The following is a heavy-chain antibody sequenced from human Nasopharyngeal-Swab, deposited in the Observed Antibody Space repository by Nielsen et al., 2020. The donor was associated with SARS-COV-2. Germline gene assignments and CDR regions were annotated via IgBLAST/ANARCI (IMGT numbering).Heavy chain of an antibody. CDR2: ITGSGGKT. D-gene: IGHD4-17*01. V-gene: IGHV3-23*01. CDR3: ASYGDYLFYMDV. Sequence: WIRQPPGKGLEWVSSITGSGGKTYYADSVKGRFTISRDNSKNTLFLQMNSLRAEDTAVYYCASYGDYLFYMDVWGKGTTVTVSS. J-gene: IGHJ6*03.